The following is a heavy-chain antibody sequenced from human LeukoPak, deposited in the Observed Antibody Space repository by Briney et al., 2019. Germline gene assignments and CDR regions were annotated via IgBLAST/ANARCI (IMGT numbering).Heavy chain of an antibody. J-gene: IGHJ4*02. D-gene: IGHD6-19*01. Sequence: GESLKISCQGSGYIFTSYWIGWVRQVPGKGLEWLGIINPGDSDTRYSPSFQGQVTISADKSISTANLQWSSLKASDTAMYYCARRIGSGWYDYWGQGTLVTVSS. CDR2: INPGDSDT. CDR1: GYIFTSYW. V-gene: IGHV5-51*01. CDR3: ARRIGSGWYDY.